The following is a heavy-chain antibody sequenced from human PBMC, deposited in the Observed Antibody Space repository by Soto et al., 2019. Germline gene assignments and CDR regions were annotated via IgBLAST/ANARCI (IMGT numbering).Heavy chain of an antibody. D-gene: IGHD3-22*01. Sequence: GGSLRLSCAASGFTFSSYAMSWVRQAPGKGLEWVSAISGSGGSTYYADSVKGRFTISRDNSKNTLYLQMNSLRAEDTAVYYCAKDIRQSGYYPLIGMDVWGQGTTVTVS. J-gene: IGHJ6*02. CDR2: ISGSGGST. CDR1: GFTFSSYA. V-gene: IGHV3-23*01. CDR3: AKDIRQSGYYPLIGMDV.